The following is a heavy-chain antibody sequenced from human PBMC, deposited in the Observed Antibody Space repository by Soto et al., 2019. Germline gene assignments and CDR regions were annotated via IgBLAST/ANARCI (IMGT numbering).Heavy chain of an antibody. CDR1: GYSFTSYW. J-gene: IGHJ4*02. CDR2: IYPGDSDT. Sequence: GESLKISCKGSGYSFTSYWIVWVRQMPVKGLEWMGIIYPGDSDTRYSPSFQGQVTISADKSISTAYLQWSSLKASDTAMYYCARSSYDSSGYYRLFDYWGQGTLVTRLL. CDR3: ARSSYDSSGYYRLFDY. V-gene: IGHV5-51*01. D-gene: IGHD3-22*01.